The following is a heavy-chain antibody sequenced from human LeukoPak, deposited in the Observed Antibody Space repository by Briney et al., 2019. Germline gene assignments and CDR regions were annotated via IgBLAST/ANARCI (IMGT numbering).Heavy chain of an antibody. CDR1: GFTLSSYA. CDR2: IKQDGSEK. V-gene: IGHV3-7*01. Sequence: GGSLRLSCAASGFTLSSYAMSWVRQGPGKGLEWVANIKQDGSEKYYVDSEKGRFTISRDNAKNSLYLQMNSLRAEDTAVYYCARGYSGGWYGSRPFLHDAFDIWGQGTMVTVSS. CDR3: ARGYSGGWYGSRPFLHDAFDI. J-gene: IGHJ3*02. D-gene: IGHD6-19*01.